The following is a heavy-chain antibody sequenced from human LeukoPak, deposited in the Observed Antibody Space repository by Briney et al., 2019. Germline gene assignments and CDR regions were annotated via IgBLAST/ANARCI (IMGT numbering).Heavy chain of an antibody. CDR2: ISDDGSNI. V-gene: IGHV3-30*03. Sequence: PGGSLRLSCAASGFTFSSYGMHWVRQAPGKGLEWVAVISDDGSNIYYADSVKGRFTISRDNSKNTLYLQMNSLGGEDTAVYYCARESVFDSWGQGTLVTVSS. J-gene: IGHJ4*02. CDR1: GFTFSSYG. CDR3: ARESVFDS.